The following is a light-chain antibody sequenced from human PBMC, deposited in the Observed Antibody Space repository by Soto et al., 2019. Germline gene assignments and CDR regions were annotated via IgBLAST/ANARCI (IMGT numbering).Light chain of an antibody. J-gene: IGLJ2*01. CDR1: SGHSSYA. CDR2: LNSDGSH. V-gene: IGLV4-69*01. Sequence: QLVLTQSPSASASLGASVKLTCTLSSGHSSYAIAWHQQQPEKGPRYLMKLNSDGSHSKGDGIPDRFSGSSSGAERYLTISSLQSDEEDDYYCQTWGTGIRVLFGGGTKLTVL. CDR3: QTWGTGIRVL.